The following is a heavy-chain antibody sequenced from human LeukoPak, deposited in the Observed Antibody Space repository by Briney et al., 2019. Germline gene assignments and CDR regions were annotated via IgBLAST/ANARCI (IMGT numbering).Heavy chain of an antibody. V-gene: IGHV3-21*01. CDR3: ARDYGSGSYLGPIHFDY. Sequence: GGSLRLSCAASGFTFSSYSMSWVRQAPGKGLEWVSSISSGSHYIHYADSMKGRFTISRVNAENSLYLQMNSLRAEDTAVYYCARDYGSGSYLGPIHFDYWGQGTLVTVSS. J-gene: IGHJ4*02. CDR1: GFTFSSYS. D-gene: IGHD1-26*01. CDR2: ISSGSHYI.